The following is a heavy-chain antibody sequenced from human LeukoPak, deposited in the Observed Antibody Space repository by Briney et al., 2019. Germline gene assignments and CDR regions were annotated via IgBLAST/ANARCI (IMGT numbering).Heavy chain of an antibody. CDR2: ISSNGKST. D-gene: IGHD5-18*01. Sequence: GGSLRLSCSASGFTLSSYALHWVRQAPGKGLEYVSAISSNGKSTYYADSVKGRFTISRDNSRNTLYLQMNSLRPEDTAVYYCVKGSSGSSYGYTGFLEYWGQGTLVTVSS. V-gene: IGHV3-64D*06. CDR1: GFTLSSYA. CDR3: VKGSSGSSYGYTGFLEY. J-gene: IGHJ4*02.